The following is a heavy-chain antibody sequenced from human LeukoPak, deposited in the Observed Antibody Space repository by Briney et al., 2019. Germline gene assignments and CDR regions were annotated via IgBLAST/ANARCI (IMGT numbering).Heavy chain of an antibody. CDR2: ISAYNGNT. D-gene: IGHD6-13*01. J-gene: IGHJ6*02. Sequence: ASVKVSCKASGYTFTSYGISWVRQAPGQGLEWMGWISAYNGNTNYAQKLQGRVTMTTDTSTSTAYKKLRSLRSDDTAVYYCAISVPSRARYYYYYYGMDVWGQGTTVTVSS. CDR3: AISVPSRARYYYYYYGMDV. V-gene: IGHV1-18*01. CDR1: GYTFTSYG.